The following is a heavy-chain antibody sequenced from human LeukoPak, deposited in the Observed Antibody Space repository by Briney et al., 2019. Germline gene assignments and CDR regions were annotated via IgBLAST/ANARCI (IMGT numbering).Heavy chain of an antibody. D-gene: IGHD4-17*01. CDR3: ARVSSTVMGDFDL. J-gene: IGHJ2*01. CDR1: GFTFSSYS. V-gene: IGHV3-48*04. CDR2: ISSSSSTI. Sequence: GGSLRLSCAASGFTFSSYSMNWVRQAPGKGLEWVSYISSSSSTIYYADSVKGRFTISRANAKNSLYLQMNSLRAEDTAVFYCARVSSTVMGDFDLWGRGTLVTVSS.